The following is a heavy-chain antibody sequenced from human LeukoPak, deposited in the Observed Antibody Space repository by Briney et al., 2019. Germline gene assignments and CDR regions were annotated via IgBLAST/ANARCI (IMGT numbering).Heavy chain of an antibody. CDR2: IRYGGSDK. D-gene: IGHD3-3*02. CDR3: TKDDPFQRCHGY. J-gene: IGHJ4*02. Sequence: PGGSLRLSCAASGFTFSSYGMHWVRQAPGKGLEWVAFIRYGGSDKYYADSVKGRFTISRDNSNNTLYLQMNSLRAEDTAVHYCTKDDPFQRCHGYWGQGTLVTVSA. CDR1: GFTFSSYG. V-gene: IGHV3-30*02.